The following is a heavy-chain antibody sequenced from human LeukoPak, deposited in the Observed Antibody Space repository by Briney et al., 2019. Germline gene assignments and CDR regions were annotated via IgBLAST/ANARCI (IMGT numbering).Heavy chain of an antibody. V-gene: IGHV4-34*01. CDR3: ARGWSLRYFDWLLGTRKTKGIDY. Sequence: PSETLSLTCAVYGGSFSGYYWSWIRQPPGKGLEWIGEINDSGRINYNPSLKSRVTISLDTSKNQFSLKLRSVTAADTAVYYCARGWSLRYFDWLLGTRKTKGIDYWGQGTLVTVSS. D-gene: IGHD3-9*01. CDR2: INDSGRI. J-gene: IGHJ4*02. CDR1: GGSFSGYY.